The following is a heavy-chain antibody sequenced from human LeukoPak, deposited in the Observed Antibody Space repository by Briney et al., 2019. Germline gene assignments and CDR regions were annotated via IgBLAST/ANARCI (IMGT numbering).Heavy chain of an antibody. CDR1: GGTFSSYA. CDR2: IIPILGIA. V-gene: IGHV1-69*04. J-gene: IGHJ4*02. Sequence: SVKVSCKASGGTFSSYAISWVRQTPGQGLEWMGRIIPILGIANYAQKFQGRVTITADKSTSTAYMELSSLRSEDTAVYYCARVPYCSGGSCYPDYWGQGTLVTVSS. D-gene: IGHD2-15*01. CDR3: ARVPYCSGGSCYPDY.